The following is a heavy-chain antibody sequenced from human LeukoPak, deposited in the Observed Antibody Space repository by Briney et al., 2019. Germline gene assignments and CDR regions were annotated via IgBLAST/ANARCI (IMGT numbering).Heavy chain of an antibody. Sequence: GASVKVSCKASGYTFTGYYMHWVRQAPGQGLEWMGWINPNSGGTNYAQKFQGRVTMTRDTSISTAYMELSRLRSDDTAAYYCARAPPYSSSGYYYYYMDVWGKGTTVTVSS. CDR3: ARAPPYSSSGYYYYYMDV. V-gene: IGHV1-2*02. D-gene: IGHD6-6*01. CDR1: GYTFTGYY. CDR2: INPNSGGT. J-gene: IGHJ6*03.